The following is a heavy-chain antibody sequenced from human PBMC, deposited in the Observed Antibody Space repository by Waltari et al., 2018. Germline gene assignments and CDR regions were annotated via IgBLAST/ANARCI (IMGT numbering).Heavy chain of an antibody. CDR1: GYTFTGYY. CDR2: INPNSGGT. J-gene: IGHJ6*02. Sequence: QVQLVQSGAEVKKPGASVKVSCKASGYTFTGYYMPWVRQAPGQGLEWMGWINPNSGGTNYEQKFQGWVTMTRDTSISTAYMELSRLRSDDTAVYYCARDRGLDFWSGWGGYYYYYGMDVWGQGTTVTVSS. V-gene: IGHV1-2*04. CDR3: ARDRGLDFWSGWGGYYYYYGMDV. D-gene: IGHD3-3*01.